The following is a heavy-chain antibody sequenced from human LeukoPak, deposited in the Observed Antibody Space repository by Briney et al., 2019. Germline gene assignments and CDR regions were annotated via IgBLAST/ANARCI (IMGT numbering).Heavy chain of an antibody. J-gene: IGHJ4*02. Sequence: SQTLSLTCTVSGGSISSGSYYWSWIRQPAGKGLEWIGRIYTSGSTNYNPSLKSRVTISVDTSKNQFSLKLSSVTAADTAVYYCARAHRYSYGHFDYWGQGTLVTVSS. CDR3: ARAHRYSYGHFDY. D-gene: IGHD5-18*01. V-gene: IGHV4-61*02. CDR1: GGSISSGSYY. CDR2: IYTSGST.